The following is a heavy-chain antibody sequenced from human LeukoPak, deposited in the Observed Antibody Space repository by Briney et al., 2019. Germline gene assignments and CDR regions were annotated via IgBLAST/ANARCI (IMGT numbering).Heavy chain of an antibody. CDR3: ARSSSGWYRY. CDR1: GGSFSGYY. Sequence: SETLSLTCAVYGGSFSGYYWSWIRQPPGKGLEWIGEINHSGSTNYNPSLKSRVTISVDTSKNQFSLKLSSVTAADTAVYYCARSSSGWYRYWGQGTLVTVSS. CDR2: INHSGST. V-gene: IGHV4-34*01. D-gene: IGHD6-19*01. J-gene: IGHJ4*02.